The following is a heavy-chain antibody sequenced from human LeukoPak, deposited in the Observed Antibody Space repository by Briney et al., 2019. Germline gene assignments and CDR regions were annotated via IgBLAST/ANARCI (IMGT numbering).Heavy chain of an antibody. CDR3: AKESYYCSSTSCYSDF. CDR2: ISASGGS. J-gene: IGHJ4*02. D-gene: IGHD2-2*01. V-gene: IGHV3-23*01. Sequence: GGSLRLSCAASGFTFSNYAMSWVRQAPGKGLEWVSGISASGGSYYADSVKGRFTISRDNSKNTLYLQMNSLRAEDTAVYYCAKESYYCSSTSCYSDFGGQGTLVTVSS. CDR1: GFTFSNYA.